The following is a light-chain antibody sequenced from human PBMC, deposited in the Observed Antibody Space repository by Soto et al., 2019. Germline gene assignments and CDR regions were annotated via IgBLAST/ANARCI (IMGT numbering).Light chain of an antibody. CDR1: SSDVGSYNL. J-gene: IGLJ3*02. CDR3: CSYARGSTLV. CDR2: EDS. V-gene: IGLV2-23*01. Sequence: QSVLTQPASVSGSPGQSITISCTGTSSDVGSYNLVSWYQQHPGKAPKLMIYEDSKRPSGVSNRFFGSKSGNTASLTISGLQAEDEADYFCCSYARGSTLVFGGATKLTVL.